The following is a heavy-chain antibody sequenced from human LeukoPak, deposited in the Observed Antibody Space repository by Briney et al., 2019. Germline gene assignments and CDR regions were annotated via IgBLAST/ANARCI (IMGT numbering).Heavy chain of an antibody. J-gene: IGHJ4*02. CDR1: GGSIGSGRYY. Sequence: PSETLSLTCSVSGGSIGSGRYYWAWIRQPPGKGLEWIGSIYNTWSTSYKPSLKSRVTMSVDTSKNQFSLRLSSVTAADTAVYYCARNITSVIPAGYFDYWGQGTLVTVSS. CDR3: ARNITSVIPAGYFDY. D-gene: IGHD2-2*01. CDR2: IYNTWST. V-gene: IGHV4-39*01.